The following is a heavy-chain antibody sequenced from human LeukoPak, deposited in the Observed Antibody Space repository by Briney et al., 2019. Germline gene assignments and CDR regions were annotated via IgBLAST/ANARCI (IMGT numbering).Heavy chain of an antibody. V-gene: IGHV4-4*09. D-gene: IGHD6-13*01. CDR2: IYTSGST. Sequence: SETLSLTCTVSGGSISSYYWSWIRQPPGKGLEWIGYIYTSGSTNYNPSLKSRVTISVDTSKNQFSLKLSSVTAADTAVYYRARLNPTHDSSSWYDPLKYYFDYWGQGTLVTVSS. J-gene: IGHJ4*02. CDR3: ARLNPTHDSSSWYDPLKYYFDY. CDR1: GGSISSYY.